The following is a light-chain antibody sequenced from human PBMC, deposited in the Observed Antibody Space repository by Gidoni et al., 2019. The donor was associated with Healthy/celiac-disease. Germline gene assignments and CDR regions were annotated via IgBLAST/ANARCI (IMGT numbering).Light chain of an antibody. V-gene: IGKV3-15*01. CDR3: QQYNNWPPMYT. J-gene: IGKJ2*01. CDR1: QSVSSN. CDR2: GAS. Sequence: EIVMTQSPATLSVSPGERATLSCGASQSVSSNLAWYQQKPGQAPRLLLYGASTRATGIPARFSGSGSGTEFTLTISSLQSEDFAVYYCQQYNNWPPMYTFGQGTKLEIK.